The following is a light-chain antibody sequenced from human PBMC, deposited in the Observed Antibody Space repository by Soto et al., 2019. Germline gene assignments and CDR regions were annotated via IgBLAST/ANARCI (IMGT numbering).Light chain of an antibody. CDR2: KSS. CDR3: QQYSDYWT. Sequence: DIQMTQSPSTLSASEGDRVTISCRASQSVSIWLAWYQQKPGRAPKLLIYKSSILESGVPSRFSGSGSGTDFTLTISSLQPDDFATYYCQQYSDYWTFGQGTKVDIK. V-gene: IGKV1-5*03. J-gene: IGKJ1*01. CDR1: QSVSIW.